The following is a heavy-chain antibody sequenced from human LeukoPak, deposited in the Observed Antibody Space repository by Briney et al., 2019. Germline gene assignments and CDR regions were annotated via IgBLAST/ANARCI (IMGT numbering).Heavy chain of an antibody. V-gene: IGHV1-18*04. CDR3: ARGTRGYTSRLLDY. Sequence: ASVKVSCKASGYTFSSYGFDWVRQAPGQELEWMGWISANNGNTKYTEKLQDRVTMTTDTSTSTAYMELRSLTSDDTAVYYCARGTRGYTSRLLDYWGQGTLVTVSS. CDR1: GYTFSSYG. J-gene: IGHJ4*02. D-gene: IGHD5-18*01. CDR2: ISANNGNT.